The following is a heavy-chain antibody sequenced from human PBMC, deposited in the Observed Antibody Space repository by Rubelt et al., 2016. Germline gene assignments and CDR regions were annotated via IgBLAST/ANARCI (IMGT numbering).Heavy chain of an antibody. Sequence: QVQLQESGPGLVKPSETLSLTCTVSGGSISSYYWSWIRQPPGKGLEWIRYIYYSGSTYYNPSLKSRVTISIDTSKNQFSLNLSSVTAADTAVYYCARFGHSDDAFDIWGQGTMVTVSS. CDR3: ARFGHSDDAFDI. CDR1: GGSISSYY. D-gene: IGHD3-10*01. CDR2: IYYSGST. V-gene: IGHV4-59*08. J-gene: IGHJ3*02.